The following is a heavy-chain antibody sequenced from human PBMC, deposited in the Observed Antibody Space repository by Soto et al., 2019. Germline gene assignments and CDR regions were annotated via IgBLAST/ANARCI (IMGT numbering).Heavy chain of an antibody. Sequence: QVQLVESGGGVVQSGTSLRLSCAASGFTFSNSAMHWVRQAPGKGLEWGTLISYDGSNKYYADSVQGRFTISRDNVNDTLSLQMNSLRAGDTAVYFCASQYYDPWSLGSWGQGTLVTVSS. CDR3: ASQYYDPWSLGS. J-gene: IGHJ5*02. V-gene: IGHV3-30-3*01. D-gene: IGHD3-22*01. CDR1: GFTFSNSA. CDR2: ISYDGSNK.